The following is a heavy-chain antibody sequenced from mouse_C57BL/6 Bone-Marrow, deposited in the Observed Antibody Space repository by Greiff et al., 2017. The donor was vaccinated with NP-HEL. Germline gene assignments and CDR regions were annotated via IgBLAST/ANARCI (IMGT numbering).Heavy chain of an antibody. CDR1: GYAFSSSW. CDR2: IYPGDGDT. J-gene: IGHJ4*01. CDR3: TRRDESAAMDY. V-gene: IGHV1-82*01. Sequence: QVQLQQSGPELVKPGASVKISCKASGYAFSSSWMNWVKQRPGKGLEWIGRIYPGDGDTNYNGKVKGKATLTADKSSSTAYMQLSSLTSEYSAVYFCTRRDESAAMDYWGQGTSVTVSS.